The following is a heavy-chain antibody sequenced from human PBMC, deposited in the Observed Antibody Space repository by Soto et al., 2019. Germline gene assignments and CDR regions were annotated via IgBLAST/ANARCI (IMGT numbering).Heavy chain of an antibody. D-gene: IGHD2-21*01. CDR1: GDTFNLYT. CDR2: IIPMLGMS. J-gene: IGHJ4*02. V-gene: IGHV1-69*02. CDR3: TTSYCARSRPFDY. Sequence: QVQLVQSGAEVKKPGSSVKVSCKASGDTFNLYTISWVRQAPGQGLEWMGRIIPMLGMSDYAQKFQDRVTIIADRSTSTAYMQLSSLRSEDTARYYCTTSYCARSRPFDYWGQGTLVTVSS.